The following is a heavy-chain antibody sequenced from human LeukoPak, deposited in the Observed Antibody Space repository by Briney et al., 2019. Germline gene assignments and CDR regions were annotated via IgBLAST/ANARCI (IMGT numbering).Heavy chain of an antibody. J-gene: IGHJ4*02. CDR2: MIPIFGTA. V-gene: IGHV1-69*05. Sequence: SVKVSCKASGGIFISYAISWVRQAAGQALAWMGRMIPIFGTANYAKKFKGRVTITTDESTSTAYMELSSLRSEDTAVYYCATIYNYYDSSGYYYNPNIYFDYWGQGTLVTVSS. CDR1: GGIFISYA. D-gene: IGHD3-22*01. CDR3: ATIYNYYDSSGYYYNPNIYFDY.